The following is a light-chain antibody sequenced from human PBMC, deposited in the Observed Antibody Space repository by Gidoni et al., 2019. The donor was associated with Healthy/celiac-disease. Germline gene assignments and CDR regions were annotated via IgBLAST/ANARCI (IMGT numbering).Light chain of an antibody. CDR2: GAS. Sequence: EIVMTQSPATLSVSPGERATLSCRASQSVSSNLAWYQQKPGQAPRLLIYGASTRATGIPARFSGSGSGTEFTLTIRSLQSVDFAVYYCQQYNNWPPFTFGPGTKVDIK. CDR3: QQYNNWPPFT. J-gene: IGKJ3*01. V-gene: IGKV3-15*01. CDR1: QSVSSN.